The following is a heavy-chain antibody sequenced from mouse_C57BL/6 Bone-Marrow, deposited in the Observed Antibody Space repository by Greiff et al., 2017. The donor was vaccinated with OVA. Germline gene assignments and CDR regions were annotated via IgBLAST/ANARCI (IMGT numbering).Heavy chain of an antibody. CDR2: IDPSDSET. V-gene: IGHV1-52*01. J-gene: IGHJ3*01. D-gene: IGHD3-1*01. Sequence: VKLQQPGAELVRPGSSVKLSCKASGYTFTSYWMHWVKQRPIQGLEWIGNIDPSDSETHYNQKFKDKATLTVAKSSSTAYMQLSSLTSEDSAVYYGGRWVGGFAYWGQGTLVTVSA. CDR1: GYTFTSYW. CDR3: GRWVGGFAY.